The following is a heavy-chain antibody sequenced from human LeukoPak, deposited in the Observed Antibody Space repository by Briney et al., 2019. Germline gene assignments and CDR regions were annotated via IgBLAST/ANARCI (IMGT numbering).Heavy chain of an antibody. D-gene: IGHD2-2*01. J-gene: IGHJ5*02. CDR2: ISYDGSNK. CDR1: GFTFSSYA. CDR3: ARDGIVVVPAAIPSSNWFDP. V-gene: IGHV3-30-3*01. Sequence: GRSLRLSCAASGFTFSSYAMHWVRQAPGKGLAWVAVISYDGSNKYYADSVKGRFTISRDNSKNTLYLQMNSLRAEDTAVYYCARDGIVVVPAAIPSSNWFDPWGQGTLVTVSS.